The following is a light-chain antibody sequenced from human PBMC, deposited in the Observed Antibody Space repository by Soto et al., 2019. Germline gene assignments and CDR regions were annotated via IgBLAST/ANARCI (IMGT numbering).Light chain of an antibody. CDR1: QSVSSSY. CDR2: GAS. Sequence: EIVLTQSPGTLSLSPGERATLSCRASQSVSSSYLAWYQQKPGQAPRLLIYGASSRATGIPDRFSGSGSGKYFTLTISRLEPEYFAVYYCQQYGSSPQTFGGGTKVEIK. J-gene: IGKJ4*01. V-gene: IGKV3-20*01. CDR3: QQYGSSPQT.